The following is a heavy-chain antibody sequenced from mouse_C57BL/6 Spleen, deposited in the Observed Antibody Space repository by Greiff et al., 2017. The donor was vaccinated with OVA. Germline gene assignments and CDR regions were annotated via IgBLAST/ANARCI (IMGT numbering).Heavy chain of an antibody. CDR3: ARWDYYGNCFDY. Sequence: QVQLQQPGAELVKPGASVKMSCKASGYTFTSYWITWVKQRPGQGLEWIGDIYPGSGSTNYNEKFKSKATLTVDTSSSTAYMQLSSLTSEDSAVYDCARWDYYGNCFDYWGQGTTLTVSS. D-gene: IGHD2-1*01. CDR1: GYTFTSYW. V-gene: IGHV1-55*01. J-gene: IGHJ2*01. CDR2: IYPGSGST.